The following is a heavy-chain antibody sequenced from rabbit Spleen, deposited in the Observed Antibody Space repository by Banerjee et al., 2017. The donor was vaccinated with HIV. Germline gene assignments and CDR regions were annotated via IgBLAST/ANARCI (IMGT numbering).Heavy chain of an antibody. V-gene: IGHV1S45*01. Sequence: QEQLEESGGGLVKPEGSLALTCTASGFSFSDSDYMCWVRQAPGKGLEWIACIYGGGSDKTYYASWAKGRFTISKTSSTTVTLQMTSLTAADTATYFCARDRAIFNSGSIGLWGPGTLVTVS. J-gene: IGHJ6*01. D-gene: IGHD3-1*01. CDR2: IYGGGSDKT. CDR1: GFSFSDSDY. CDR3: ARDRAIFNSGSIGL.